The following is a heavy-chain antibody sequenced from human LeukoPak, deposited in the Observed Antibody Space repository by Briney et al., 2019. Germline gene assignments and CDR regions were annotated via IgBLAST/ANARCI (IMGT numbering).Heavy chain of an antibody. Sequence: PGGSLRLSCAASGFTFSSYAMSWVRQAPGKGLEWVSAISVSGGSTYYADSVKGRFTTSRDNSKNTLYLQMNSLRAEDTAVYYCAKARGYNWNYMDAFDIRGQGTMVTVSS. J-gene: IGHJ3*02. D-gene: IGHD1-7*01. V-gene: IGHV3-23*01. CDR3: AKARGYNWNYMDAFDI. CDR2: ISVSGGST. CDR1: GFTFSSYA.